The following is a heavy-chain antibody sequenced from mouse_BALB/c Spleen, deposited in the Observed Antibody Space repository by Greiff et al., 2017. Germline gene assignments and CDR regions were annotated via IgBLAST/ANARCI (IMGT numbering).Heavy chain of an antibody. CDR3: VREGNWDEFAY. J-gene: IGHJ3*01. V-gene: IGHV10-3*03. D-gene: IGHD4-1*01. Sequence: EVHLVESGGGLVQPKGSLKLSCAASGFTFNTYAMHWVCQAPGKGLEWVARIRSKSNNYATYYADSVKDRFTISRDDSQSMLYLQMNNLKTEDTAMYYCVREGNWDEFAYWGQGTLVTVSA. CDR2: IRSKSNNYAT. CDR1: GFTFNTYA.